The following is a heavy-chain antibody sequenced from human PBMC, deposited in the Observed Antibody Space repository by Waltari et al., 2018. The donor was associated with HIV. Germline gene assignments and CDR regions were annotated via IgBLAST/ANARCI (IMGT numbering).Heavy chain of an antibody. V-gene: IGHV3-7*01. CDR3: ARVSGGGFDY. J-gene: IGHJ4*02. CDR2: IKQDGSEK. CDR1: GFTCRNYW. D-gene: IGHD3-16*01. Sequence: EVQLVESGGGLVQPGGSLRLSCAASGFTCRNYWMSWVRQAPGKGLEWVANIKQDGSEKDYVDSVKGRFTISRDNAKNSLYLQMNSLRAEDTAVYYCARVSGGGFDYWGQGTLVTVSS.